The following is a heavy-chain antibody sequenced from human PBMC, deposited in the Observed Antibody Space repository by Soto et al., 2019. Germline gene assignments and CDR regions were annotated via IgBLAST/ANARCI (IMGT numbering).Heavy chain of an antibody. V-gene: IGHV1-18*04. D-gene: IGHD2-15*01. J-gene: IGHJ6*02. CDR3: AREGEVVVVVATPIVRYYALDG. CDR2: ISAYNGDT. CDR1: GYTFTSYG. Sequence: ASVKLSCNASGYTFTSYGISWVRQAPGQGLEWMGWISAYNGDTNYAQKLQGRVTMTTDTSTSTAYMELRSLRSDDTAVYYCAREGEVVVVVATPIVRYYALDGWGQATSVTV.